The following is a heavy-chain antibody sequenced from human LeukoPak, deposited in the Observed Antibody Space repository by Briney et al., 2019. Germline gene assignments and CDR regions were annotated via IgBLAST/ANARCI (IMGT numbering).Heavy chain of an antibody. J-gene: IGHJ6*03. CDR3: ARGGTMVRGVISDYYYYYMDV. V-gene: IGHV4-38-2*01. Sequence: PSETLSLTCAVSGYSISSGYYWGWIRQPPGKGLEWIGSIYHSGSTYYNPSLKSRVTISVDTSKNQFSLKLISVTAADTAVYYCARGGTMVRGVISDYYYYYMDVWGKGTTVTVSS. CDR1: GYSISSGYY. D-gene: IGHD3-10*01. CDR2: IYHSGST.